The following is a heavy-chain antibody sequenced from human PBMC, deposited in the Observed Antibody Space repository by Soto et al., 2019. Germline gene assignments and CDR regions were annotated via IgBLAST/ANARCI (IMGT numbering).Heavy chain of an antibody. CDR1: GYTFTSYG. J-gene: IGHJ4*02. CDR3: GSERGYYDSSGHIDY. V-gene: IGHV1-18*01. CDR2: ISAYNGNT. D-gene: IGHD3-22*01. Sequence: ASVKVSCEASGYTFTSYGISWVRQAPGQGLEWMGWISAYNGNTNYAQKLQGRVTMTTDTSTSTAYMELRSLRSDDTAVYYCGSERGYYDSSGHIDYWGQGTLVTVSS.